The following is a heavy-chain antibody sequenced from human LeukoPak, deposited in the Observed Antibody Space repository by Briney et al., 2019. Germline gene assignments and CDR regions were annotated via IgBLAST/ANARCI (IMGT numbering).Heavy chain of an antibody. CDR3: ARDYYDSSGYLDAFDI. V-gene: IGHV4-4*07. CDR1: GGSFSGYY. CDR2: IYTSGST. J-gene: IGHJ3*02. D-gene: IGHD3-22*01. Sequence: PSETLSLTCAVYGGSFSGYYWSWIRQPAGKGLEWIGRIYTSGSTNYNPSLKSRVTISVDTSKNQFSLKLSSVTAADTAVYYCARDYYDSSGYLDAFDIWGQGTMVTVSS.